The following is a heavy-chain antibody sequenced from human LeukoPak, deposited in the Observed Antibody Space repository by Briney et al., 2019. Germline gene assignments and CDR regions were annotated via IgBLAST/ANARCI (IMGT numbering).Heavy chain of an antibody. V-gene: IGHV1-69*13. D-gene: IGHD3-22*01. CDR2: IIPIFGTA. J-gene: IGHJ1*01. Sequence: ASVKVSCKASGGTFSSYAISWVRQAPGQGLEWMGGIIPIFGTANFAQKFQGRVTITADESTSTAYMELSSLRSEDTAVYYCARAQYYYDSSGYYFQHRGQGTLVTVSS. CDR1: GGTFSSYA. CDR3: ARAQYYYDSSGYYFQH.